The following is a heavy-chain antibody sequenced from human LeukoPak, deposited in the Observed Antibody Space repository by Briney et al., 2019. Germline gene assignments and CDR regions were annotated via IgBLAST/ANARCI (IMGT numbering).Heavy chain of an antibody. CDR1: GGSISSGGYY. J-gene: IGHJ4*02. CDR3: ARVDILTGYYLRD. Sequence: SKTLSLTCTVSGGSISSGGYYWSWIRQHPGKGLEWIGYIYYSGSTYYNPSLKSRVTVSVDTSKNQFSLKLSSVTAADTAVYYCARVDILTGYYLRDWGQGTLVTVSS. D-gene: IGHD3-9*01. V-gene: IGHV4-31*03. CDR2: IYYSGST.